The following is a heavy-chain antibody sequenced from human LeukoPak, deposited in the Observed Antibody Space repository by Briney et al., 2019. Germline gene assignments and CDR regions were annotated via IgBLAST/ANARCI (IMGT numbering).Heavy chain of an antibody. Sequence: PGGSLRLSCAASGFTFSSYAMSWVRQAPGKGLEWVSAISGSGGSTYYADSVKGRFAISRDNSKNTLYLQMNSLRAEDTAVYYCAKDRQQRSAEYFQHWGQGTLVTVSS. D-gene: IGHD6-13*01. CDR1: GFTFSSYA. J-gene: IGHJ1*01. CDR2: ISGSGGST. V-gene: IGHV3-23*01. CDR3: AKDRQQRSAEYFQH.